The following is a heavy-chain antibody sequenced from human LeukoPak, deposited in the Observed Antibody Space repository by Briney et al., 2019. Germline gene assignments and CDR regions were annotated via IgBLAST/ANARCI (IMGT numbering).Heavy chain of an antibody. V-gene: IGHV4-59*02. CDR2: IYYSGST. J-gene: IGHJ4*02. Sequence: PSETLSLTCTVSGGSVSSYYWSWIRQPPGKGLEWIGYIYYSGSTNYNPSLKSRVTISVDTSKNQFSLKLSSVTAADTAVYYCARARTYSYALYYFDYWGQGTLVTVSS. D-gene: IGHD5-18*01. CDR3: ARARTYSYALYYFDY. CDR1: GGSVSSYY.